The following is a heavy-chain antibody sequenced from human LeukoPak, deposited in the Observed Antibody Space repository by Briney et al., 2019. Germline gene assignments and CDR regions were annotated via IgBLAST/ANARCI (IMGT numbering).Heavy chain of an antibody. D-gene: IGHD3-22*01. V-gene: IGHV1-2*02. CDR1: GYTFTGYY. CDR3: ASNYYDSSGYQDY. Sequence: ASVKVSCKASGYTFTGYYVHWVRQAPGQGLEWMGWINPNSGGTNYAQQGRVTVTRDTSISTAYMELSRLRSDDTAVYYCASNYYDSSGYQDYWGQGTLVTVSS. J-gene: IGHJ4*02. CDR2: INPNSGGT.